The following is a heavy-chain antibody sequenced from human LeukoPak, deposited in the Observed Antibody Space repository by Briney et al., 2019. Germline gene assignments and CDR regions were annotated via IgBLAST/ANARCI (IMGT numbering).Heavy chain of an antibody. J-gene: IGHJ4*02. CDR3: ARVSYGDPSGFDY. V-gene: IGHV4-31*03. D-gene: IGHD4-17*01. CDR2: IYYSGST. CDR1: GGSISSGGYY. Sequence: SQTLSLTCTVSGGSISSGGYYWSWIRQHPGKGLEWIGYIYYSGSTYYNPSLKSRVTISVDTSKNQFSLKLSSVTAADTAVCYCARVSYGDPSGFDYWGQGTLVTVSS.